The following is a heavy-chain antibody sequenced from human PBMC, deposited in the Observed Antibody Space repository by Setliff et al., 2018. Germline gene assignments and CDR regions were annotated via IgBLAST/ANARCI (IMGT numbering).Heavy chain of an antibody. CDR1: GGSISGTNYY. V-gene: IGHV4-39*01. CDR2: IYYSGST. CDR3: ASNRAAMALDDP. Sequence: SETLSLTCTVSGGSISGTNYYWGWIRQPPGKGLEWIGYIYYSGSTYYNPSLKSRVTISIDTSKNQFSLKMSSVTAADTAVYYCASNRAAMALDDPWGQGKLVTVSS. J-gene: IGHJ5*02. D-gene: IGHD5-18*01.